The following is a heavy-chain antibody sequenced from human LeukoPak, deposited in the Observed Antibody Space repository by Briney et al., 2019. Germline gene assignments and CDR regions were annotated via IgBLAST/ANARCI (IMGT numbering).Heavy chain of an antibody. CDR2: ISDSGGRT. CDR1: GFTFDDYG. V-gene: IGHV3-23*01. Sequence: GGSLRLSCAASGFTFDDYGMSWVRQAPGKGLEWVSAISDSGGRTFYADSVKGRFTTSRDNSKNTLYLQINSLRAEDTAVYYCAKDSYDTSIWGQGTLVTVSA. J-gene: IGHJ4*02. CDR3: AKDSYDTSI. D-gene: IGHD3-22*01.